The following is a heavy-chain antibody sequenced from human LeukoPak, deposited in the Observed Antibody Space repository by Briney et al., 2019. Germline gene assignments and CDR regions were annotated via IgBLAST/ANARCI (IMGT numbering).Heavy chain of an antibody. J-gene: IGHJ4*02. V-gene: IGHV3-23*01. CDR3: AIDPNWGTHS. CDR1: GFTFSSFA. CDR2: VSDSDENT. Sequence: PGGSLRLSCAASGFTFSSFAMSWVRQAPGKGLEWVSSVSDSDENTYYADSVKGRFTISRDNSKNTLFLQMDTLRAEDTAVYYCAIDPNWGTHSWGQGVLVTVSS. D-gene: IGHD7-27*01.